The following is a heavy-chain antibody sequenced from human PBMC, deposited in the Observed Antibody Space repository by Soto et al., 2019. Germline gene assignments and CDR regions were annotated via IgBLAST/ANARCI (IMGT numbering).Heavy chain of an antibody. D-gene: IGHD3-10*01. CDR3: ARDLRFEELSDY. CDR1: GFTFRSYS. J-gene: IGHJ4*02. Sequence: EVQLVESGGGLVQPGGSLRLSCAASGFTFRSYSMNWVRQAPGKGLEWVSYISHSSSTIYYTDSVKGRFTISRDNAKNELNMQMHSQRAEDTAVYYCARDLRFEELSDYWGQGTLVTVSS. CDR2: ISHSSSTI. V-gene: IGHV3-48*01.